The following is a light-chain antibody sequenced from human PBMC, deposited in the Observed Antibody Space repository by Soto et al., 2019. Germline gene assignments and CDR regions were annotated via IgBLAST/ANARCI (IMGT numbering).Light chain of an antibody. J-gene: IGLJ1*01. CDR2: GNS. CDR3: PSYDSSLSGYV. Sequence: QSVLTQPPSVSGAPGQRVTISCTGSSSNIGAGYDVPWYQQLPGTAPKLLIYGNSNRPSGVPDRFSGSKSGTSASLAITGLQAEDEADYYCPSYDSSLSGYVFGTGTKLTVL. CDR1: SSNIGAGYD. V-gene: IGLV1-40*01.